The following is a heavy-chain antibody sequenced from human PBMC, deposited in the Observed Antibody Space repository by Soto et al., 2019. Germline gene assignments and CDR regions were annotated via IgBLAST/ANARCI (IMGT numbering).Heavy chain of an antibody. V-gene: IGHV5-51*01. J-gene: IGHJ6*02. CDR2: IYPGDSDT. Sequence: GESLKISCRGSGYSFTSYWIGWVRQMPGKGLEWMGIIYPGDSDTRYSPSFQGQVTISADKSISTAYLQWSSLKASDTAMYYCARLNYCRLPHLPHYYGMDVRSRGTTVTVSS. D-gene: IGHD1-7*01. CDR1: GYSFTSYW. CDR3: ARLNYCRLPHLPHYYGMDV.